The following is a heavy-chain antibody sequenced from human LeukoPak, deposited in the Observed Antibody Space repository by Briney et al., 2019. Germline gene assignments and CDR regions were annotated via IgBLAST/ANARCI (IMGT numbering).Heavy chain of an antibody. Sequence: PGRSLRLSCAASGFTFSSYAMHWVRQAPGKGLEWVAVISYDGSNKNYADSVKGRFTISRDNSKNTLYLQMNSLRAEDTAVYYCARERGVRGVIDYYYYYGMDVWGQGTTVTVSS. J-gene: IGHJ6*02. D-gene: IGHD3-10*01. CDR2: ISYDGSNK. CDR1: GFTFSSYA. V-gene: IGHV3-30-3*01. CDR3: ARERGVRGVIDYYYYYGMDV.